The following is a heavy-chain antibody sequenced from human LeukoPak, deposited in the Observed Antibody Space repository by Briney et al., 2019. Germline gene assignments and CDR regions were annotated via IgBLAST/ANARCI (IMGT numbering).Heavy chain of an antibody. J-gene: IGHJ6*03. CDR1: GGSFSGYY. D-gene: IGHD2-15*01. CDR2: INHSGST. V-gene: IGHV4-34*01. Sequence: SETLSLTCAVYGGSFSGYYWSWIRQPPGKGLEWIGEINHSGSTNYNPSLKSRVTISVDTSKNQFSLKLSSVTAADTAVYYCAKDLPSDIVVVVAVHYMDVWGKGTTVTISS. CDR3: AKDLPSDIVVVVAVHYMDV.